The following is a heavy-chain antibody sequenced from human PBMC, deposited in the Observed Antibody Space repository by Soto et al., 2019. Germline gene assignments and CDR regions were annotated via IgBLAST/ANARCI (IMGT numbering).Heavy chain of an antibody. V-gene: IGHV4-59*01. D-gene: IGHD3-9*01. CDR3: AASYYAILTGHFAFYI. CDR1: GGSISYS. J-gene: IGHJ3*02. CDR2: IYYSGST. Sequence: SETLSLTCTVSGGSISYSWNWIRQPPGKGLEWIGYIYYSGSTNYNPSLKSRVTISVDTSKNQFPLKLSSVTAADTAVYFCAASYYAILTGHFAFYIWGRGTMVTVS.